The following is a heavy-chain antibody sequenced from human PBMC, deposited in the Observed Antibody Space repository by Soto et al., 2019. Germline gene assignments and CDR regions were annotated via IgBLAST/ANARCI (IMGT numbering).Heavy chain of an antibody. D-gene: IGHD6-13*01. CDR2: IYYSGAT. CDR1: GDAISRYY. Sequence: ETLSLTCTVSGDAISRYYWSWIRQPPGKGLDWIGYIYYSGATNYNPSLKSRVTISVDTSKNQFSLKVSSVTAADTAVYYCASDVGSWYRAQFDYWGQGTLVTVSS. J-gene: IGHJ4*02. V-gene: IGHV4-59*08. CDR3: ASDVGSWYRAQFDY.